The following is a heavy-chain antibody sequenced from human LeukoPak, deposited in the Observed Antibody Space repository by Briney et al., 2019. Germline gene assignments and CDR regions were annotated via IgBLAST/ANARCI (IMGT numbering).Heavy chain of an antibody. Sequence: GGSLRLSCAASGFTFSSYAMSWVRQAPGKGLEWVANIKQDGSEKYYVDSVKGRFTISRDNAKNSLYLQMNSLRAEDTAVYYCARDAPMTTVPNYYYGMDVWGQGTTVTVSS. CDR3: ARDAPMTTVPNYYYGMDV. CDR2: IKQDGSEK. J-gene: IGHJ6*02. D-gene: IGHD4-11*01. CDR1: GFTFSSYA. V-gene: IGHV3-7*01.